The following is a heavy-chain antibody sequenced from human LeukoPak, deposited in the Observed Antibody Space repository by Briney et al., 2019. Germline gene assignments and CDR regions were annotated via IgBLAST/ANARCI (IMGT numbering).Heavy chain of an antibody. J-gene: IGHJ6*03. D-gene: IGHD3-10*01. CDR2: IKQDGSEK. Sequence: GGSLRLSCAASGFTFSDHYMDWVRQAPGKGLEWVANIKQDGSEKYYVDSVKGRFTISRDNAKNSLYLQMNSLRAEDTAVYYCARLALWFGEFEIYYYYYMDVWGKGTTVTISS. CDR3: ARLALWFGEFEIYYYYYMDV. V-gene: IGHV3-7*01. CDR1: GFTFSDHY.